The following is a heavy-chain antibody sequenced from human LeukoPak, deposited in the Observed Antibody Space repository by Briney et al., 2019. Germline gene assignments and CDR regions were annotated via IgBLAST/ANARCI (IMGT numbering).Heavy chain of an antibody. V-gene: IGHV3-53*01. CDR2: IYSGGST. J-gene: IGHJ4*02. CDR1: GFTVSSNY. Sequence: PGGSLRLSCAASGFTVSSNYMSWVRQAPGKGLEWVSVIYSGGSTYYADSVKGRFTISRDNSKNTLYLQMNSLRAEDTAVYYCARDTTTTGFSWELDYWGQGTLVTASS. CDR3: ARDTTTTGFSWELDY. D-gene: IGHD1-1*01.